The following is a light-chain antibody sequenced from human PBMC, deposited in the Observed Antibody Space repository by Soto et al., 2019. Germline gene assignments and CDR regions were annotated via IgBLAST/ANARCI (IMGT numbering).Light chain of an antibody. V-gene: IGKV1-9*01. CDR3: QQYNNWPRT. J-gene: IGKJ1*01. CDR2: VAS. Sequence: DVQMPQSPSSLSASVGARVTITCRASQSISRYLNWYQQKPGKAPNLLIYVASSLQSEVPSRFSGSGSGTEFTLTISSLQSEDFALYYCQQYNNWPRTFGQRTNVDIK. CDR1: QSISRY.